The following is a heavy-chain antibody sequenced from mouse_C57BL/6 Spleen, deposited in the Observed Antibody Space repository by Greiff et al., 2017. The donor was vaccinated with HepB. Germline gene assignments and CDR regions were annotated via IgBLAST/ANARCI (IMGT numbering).Heavy chain of an antibody. D-gene: IGHD1-1*01. CDR2: INPSNGGT. Sequence: QVQLKQPGTELVKPGASVKLSCKASGYTFTSYWMHWVKQRPGQGLEWIGNINPSNGGTNYNEKFKSKATLTVDKSSSTAYMQLSSLTSEDSAVYYCARDLGTTVVVDYWGQGTTLTVSS. CDR3: ARDLGTTVVVDY. V-gene: IGHV1-53*01. J-gene: IGHJ2*01. CDR1: GYTFTSYW.